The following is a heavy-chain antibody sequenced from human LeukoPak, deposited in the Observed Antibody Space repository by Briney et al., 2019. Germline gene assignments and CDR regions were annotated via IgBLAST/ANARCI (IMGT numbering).Heavy chain of an antibody. CDR2: ISSSGSTI. D-gene: IGHD3-10*01. V-gene: IGHV3-48*04. Sequence: PGGSLRLSCAASGFTFSSYTMNWVRQAPGKGLEWISYISSSGSTIYYADSVKGRFTISRDNAKNSLYLQMNSLRAEDTAVYYCARELAWFGGDWDDSYWGQGTLVTVSS. J-gene: IGHJ4*02. CDR1: GFTFSSYT. CDR3: ARELAWFGGDWDDSY.